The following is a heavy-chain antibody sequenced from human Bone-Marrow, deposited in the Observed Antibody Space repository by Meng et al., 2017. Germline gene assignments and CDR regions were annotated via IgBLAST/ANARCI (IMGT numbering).Heavy chain of an antibody. D-gene: IGHD7-27*01. CDR3: ARVAWGFDY. Sequence: VESGEGLFQSWGSLRLSCVATGITFNTYWMHWVRQAPGKGLVWVSRINSDGSSTSYADSVKGRFTISRDNAKNTLYLQMNSLTAEDTAIYYCARVAWGFDYWGQGTLVTVSS. J-gene: IGHJ4*02. V-gene: IGHV3-74*01. CDR1: GITFNTYW. CDR2: INSDGSST.